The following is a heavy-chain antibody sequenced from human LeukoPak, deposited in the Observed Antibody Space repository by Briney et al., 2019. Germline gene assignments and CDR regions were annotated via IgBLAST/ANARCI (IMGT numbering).Heavy chain of an antibody. V-gene: IGHV4-61*02. CDR1: GGSISSGSYY. CDR3: ARTPASKGVQLWQQTLAHPE. J-gene: IGHJ4*02. CDR2: IYTSGST. Sequence: SETLSLTCTVSGGSISSGSYYWSWIRQPAGKGLEWIGRIYTSGSTNYNPSLKSRVTISVDTSKNQFSLKLSSVTAADTAVYYCARTPASKGVQLWQQTLAHPEWGQGTLVTVSS. D-gene: IGHD5-18*01.